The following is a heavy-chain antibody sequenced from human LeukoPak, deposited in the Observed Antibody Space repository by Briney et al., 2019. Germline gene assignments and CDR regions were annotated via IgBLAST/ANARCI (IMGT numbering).Heavy chain of an antibody. CDR3: ARETTLPTPTNDY. V-gene: IGHV4-38-2*02. J-gene: IGHJ4*02. D-gene: IGHD4-23*01. Sequence: PPETLSLTCAVSGYSISIGYYWGWIRQSPGKGLEWIGSMYHTGNTNHNPSLKSRVTLSIDTSKNHFSLKLSSVTAADTAVYYCARETTLPTPTNDYWGQGTLVTVSS. CDR2: MYHTGNT. CDR1: GYSISIGYY.